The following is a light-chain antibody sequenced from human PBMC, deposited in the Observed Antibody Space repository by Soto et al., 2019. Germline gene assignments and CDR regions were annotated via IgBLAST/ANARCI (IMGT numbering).Light chain of an antibody. CDR1: QSISSW. J-gene: IGKJ1*01. CDR2: DAS. Sequence: DIQMTQSPSTLSATAGDRVTITCRASQSISSWLAWYQHKPGKAPKLLIYDASNLDSGVPSRFSGSGSGTEFSLTISYLQPDDFATYYCQQYEIYWRFCQGTKVDIK. CDR3: QQYEIYWR. V-gene: IGKV1-5*01.